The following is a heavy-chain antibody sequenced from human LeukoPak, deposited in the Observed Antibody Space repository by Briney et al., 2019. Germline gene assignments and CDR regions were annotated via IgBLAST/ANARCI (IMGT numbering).Heavy chain of an antibody. CDR1: GGSISSSSYY. CDR3: ARQYSGSSGYHNY. Sequence: PSETLSLTCTVSGGSISSSSYYWGWIRQPPGKGLEWIGSIYYSGSTYYNPSLKSRVTISVDTSKNQFSLKLSSVTAADTAVYYCARQYSGSSGYHNYWGQGTLVTVSS. V-gene: IGHV4-39*01. J-gene: IGHJ4*02. D-gene: IGHD3-22*01. CDR2: IYYSGST.